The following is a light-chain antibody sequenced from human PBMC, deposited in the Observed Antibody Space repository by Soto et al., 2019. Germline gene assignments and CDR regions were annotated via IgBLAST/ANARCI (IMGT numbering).Light chain of an antibody. CDR1: QSVSSN. CDR3: QHYNNWPFT. J-gene: IGKJ2*01. V-gene: IGKV3-15*01. Sequence: EIVMTQSRATLSVSPGERATLSCRASQSVSSNLAWYQQKPGQAPTLLIYGASARATGIPAMFSGSGSGTEFTLTISSLQSEDFAVYYCQHYNNWPFTFGQGTKLEI. CDR2: GAS.